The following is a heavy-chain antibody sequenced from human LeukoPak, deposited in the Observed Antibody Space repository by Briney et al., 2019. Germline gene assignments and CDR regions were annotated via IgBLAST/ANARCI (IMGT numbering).Heavy chain of an antibody. Sequence: PSETLSLTCTVSGGSISSGGYYWSWIRQPPGKGLEWIGYIYHSGSTYYNPSLKSRVTISVDRSKNQLSLKLSSVTAADTAVYYCARHPYANFDYWGQGTLVTVSS. CDR2: IYHSGST. CDR1: GGSISSGGYY. J-gene: IGHJ4*02. CDR3: ARHPYANFDY. D-gene: IGHD3-16*01. V-gene: IGHV4-30-2*01.